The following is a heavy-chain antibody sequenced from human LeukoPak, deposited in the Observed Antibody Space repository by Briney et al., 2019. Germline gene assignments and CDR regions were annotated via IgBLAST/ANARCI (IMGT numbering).Heavy chain of an antibody. CDR1: GFTVSSTY. D-gene: IGHD4-23*01. Sequence: GGSLRLSCAASGFTVSSTYMSWVRQAPGKGLEWVSVIYSGGSTDYADSVKGRFTISRDNSKNTLFLQMSSLRGEDTAVYYCARDYGGTIRGYFDYWGQGTLVTVSS. CDR3: ARDYGGTIRGYFDY. V-gene: IGHV3-66*01. J-gene: IGHJ4*02. CDR2: IYSGGST.